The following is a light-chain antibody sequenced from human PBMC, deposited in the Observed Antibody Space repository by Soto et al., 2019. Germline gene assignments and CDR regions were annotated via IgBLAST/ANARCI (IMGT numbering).Light chain of an antibody. J-gene: IGKJ5*01. CDR1: HSVTTH. V-gene: IGKV3-11*01. CDR2: DAS. Sequence: EIVLTQSPDTLSLSPGERATLSCWASHSVTTHLAWFQQRPGQTPRLLIDDASTRAPGIPARFSGRGSGADFTLTISSLEPEDFAVYYCQQRSDSLTFGQGTRLEIK. CDR3: QQRSDSLT.